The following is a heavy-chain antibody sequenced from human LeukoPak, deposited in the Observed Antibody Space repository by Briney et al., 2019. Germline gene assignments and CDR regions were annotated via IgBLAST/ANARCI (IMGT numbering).Heavy chain of an antibody. J-gene: IGHJ6*03. Sequence: ASVKVSCKASGGTFSSYAISWVRQAPGQGLEWMGGIIPIFGTANYAQKFQGRVTITADESTSTAYMELSSLISEDTAVYYCAREYGATGYYYYMDVWGKGTTVTISS. CDR3: AREYGATGYYYYMDV. CDR1: GGTFSSYA. CDR2: IIPIFGTA. D-gene: IGHD4/OR15-4a*01. V-gene: IGHV1-69*13.